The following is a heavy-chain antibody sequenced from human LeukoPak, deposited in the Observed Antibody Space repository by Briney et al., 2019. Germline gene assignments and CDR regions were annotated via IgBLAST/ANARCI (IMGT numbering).Heavy chain of an antibody. Sequence: GASLKISCKGSGYIFTSYWIGWVRQLPGKGLEWMGIIYPADSDTRYSPSFQGQVTISADKSISTAYLQWSSLKASDSAMYYCARQGHLGYFDYWGQGTLVTVSS. J-gene: IGHJ4*02. CDR3: ARQGHLGYFDY. D-gene: IGHD7-27*01. CDR1: GYIFTSYW. CDR2: IYPADSDT. V-gene: IGHV5-51*01.